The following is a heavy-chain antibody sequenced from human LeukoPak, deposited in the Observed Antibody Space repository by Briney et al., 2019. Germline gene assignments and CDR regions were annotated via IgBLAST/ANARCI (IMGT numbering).Heavy chain of an antibody. V-gene: IGHV4-4*07. CDR3: AREGGVVPAPFDH. D-gene: IGHD2-2*01. CDR1: GGSISSYY. Sequence: SETLSLTCTVSGGSISSYYGSWLRQPAGKGLEWIGRIYTSGSTNYNPSLTSRVTMSVDTSKNQFSLKLSSVTAADTAVYYCAREGGVVPAPFDHWGQGTLVTVSS. J-gene: IGHJ5*02. CDR2: IYTSGST.